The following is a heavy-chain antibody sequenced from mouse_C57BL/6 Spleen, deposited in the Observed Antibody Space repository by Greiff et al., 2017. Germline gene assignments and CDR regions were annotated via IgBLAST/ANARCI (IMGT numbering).Heavy chain of an antibody. CDR3: ARNYYGSSSYAMDY. D-gene: IGHD1-1*01. CDR2: INPYNGGT. J-gene: IGHJ4*01. V-gene: IGHV1-19*01. Sequence: EVQLQQSGPVLVKPGASVKMSCKASGYTFTDYYMNWVKQSHGKSLEWIGVINPYNGGTSYNQKFKGEATLTVDKSSSTAYMELNSLTSEDSAVYYCARNYYGSSSYAMDYWGQGTSVTVSS. CDR1: GYTFTDYY.